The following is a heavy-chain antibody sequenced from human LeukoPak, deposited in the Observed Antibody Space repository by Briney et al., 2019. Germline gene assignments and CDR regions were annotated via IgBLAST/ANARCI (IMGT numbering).Heavy chain of an antibody. D-gene: IGHD2-15*01. V-gene: IGHV3-21*01. CDR1: GFTFSSYW. CDR2: ISSSSSYI. J-gene: IGHJ5*02. Sequence: GGSLRLSCAASGFTFSSYWMHWVRQAPGKGLEWVSSISSSSSYIYYADSVKGRFTISRDNAKNSLYLQMNSLRAEDTAVYYCARGTRVAANLHTAWGQGTLVTVSS. CDR3: ARGTRVAANLHTA.